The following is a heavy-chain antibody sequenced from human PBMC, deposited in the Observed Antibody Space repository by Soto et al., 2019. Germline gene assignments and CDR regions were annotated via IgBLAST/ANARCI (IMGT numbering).Heavy chain of an antibody. J-gene: IGHJ6*02. CDR2: IAYDGDNK. Sequence: GGSLRLSCVVSGFTVSSYTMHWVRQIPGKGLEWVAFIAYDGDNKYYADSVKGRFTISRDNSKNTLYLQMNSLRGEDTAVYYCARDPRPYYNYYAADVWGQGTTVTVS. CDR1: GFTVSSYT. V-gene: IGHV3-30-3*01. CDR3: ARDPRPYYNYYAADV.